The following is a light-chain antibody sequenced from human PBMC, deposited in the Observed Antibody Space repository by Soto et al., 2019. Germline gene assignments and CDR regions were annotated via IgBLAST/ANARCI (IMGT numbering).Light chain of an antibody. Sequence: QSALXQPXSVSGSPGQSITXXCTGTSSDVGGYNSVSWYQQHPGKAPKVMIFEVTNRPSGVSNRFSGSKSGNTASLTISGLQXXXXXXYYCSSYTGGSTVFGTGTKVTVL. CDR1: SSDVGGYNS. CDR3: SSYTGGSTV. J-gene: IGLJ1*01. V-gene: IGLV2-14*01. CDR2: EVT.